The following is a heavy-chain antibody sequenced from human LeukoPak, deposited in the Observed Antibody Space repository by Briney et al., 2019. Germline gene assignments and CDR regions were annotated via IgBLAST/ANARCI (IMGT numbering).Heavy chain of an antibody. Sequence: SETLSLTCTVSGGSISSSSYYWGWIRQPPGKGLEWIGSIYYSGSTYYNPSLKSRVTISVDTSKNQFSLKLSSVTAADTAVYYCARQGLSIPGTTHFDYWGQGTLVTVSS. CDR3: ARQGLSIPGTTHFDY. V-gene: IGHV4-39*01. D-gene: IGHD1-7*01. J-gene: IGHJ4*02. CDR2: IYYSGST. CDR1: GGSISSSSYY.